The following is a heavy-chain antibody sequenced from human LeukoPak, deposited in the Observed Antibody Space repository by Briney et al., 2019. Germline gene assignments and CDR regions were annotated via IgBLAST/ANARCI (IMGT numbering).Heavy chain of an antibody. J-gene: IGHJ3*02. D-gene: IGHD3-22*01. CDR3: ARQKQMTYYYDSRRVVGAFDI. Sequence: SETLSLTCTVSGGSISGSYWSWIRQPPGKGLEWIGYIYYSGSTNYNPSFKSRVTISVDTSKNQFSLKLSSVTAADTAVYYCARQKQMTYYYDSRRVVGAFDIWGQGTMVTVSS. CDR2: IYYSGST. V-gene: IGHV4-59*08. CDR1: GGSISGSY.